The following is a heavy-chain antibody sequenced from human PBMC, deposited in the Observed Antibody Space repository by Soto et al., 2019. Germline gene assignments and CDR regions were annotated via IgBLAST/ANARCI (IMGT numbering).Heavy chain of an antibody. CDR2: VYYRGRS. CDR1: GGSVTNSSYY. J-gene: IGHJ4*02. V-gene: IGHV4-39*01. D-gene: IGHD4-17*01. CDR3: VRQRTTLPTQAHFAY. Sequence: PSETLSLTCTVSGGSVTNSSYYWGWIRQSPGKGLGWIGSVYYRGRSYSKSSVKSRVTISVDTSKNRFSLSLNSVTASDTAVYFCVRQRTTLPTQAHFAYWGQGALVTVSS.